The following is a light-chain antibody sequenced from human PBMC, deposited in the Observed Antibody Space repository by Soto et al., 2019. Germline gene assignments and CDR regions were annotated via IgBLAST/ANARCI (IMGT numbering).Light chain of an antibody. Sequence: EIVLTQSPGTLSLSPGERATLSCRASQSVNSNYLAWYQQKPGQGPRLLMYGASSRATGIPDRFSGSGSGTDFTLTISRLEPEDFAVYYCQQYENSPRTFGQGTKVEIK. CDR2: GAS. J-gene: IGKJ1*01. V-gene: IGKV3-20*01. CDR1: QSVNSNY. CDR3: QQYENSPRT.